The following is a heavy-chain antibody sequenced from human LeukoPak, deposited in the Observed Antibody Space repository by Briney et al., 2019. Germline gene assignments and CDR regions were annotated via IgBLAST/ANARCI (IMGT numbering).Heavy chain of an antibody. D-gene: IGHD3-3*01. CDR3: ARRYYDFWSGYYAYYFDY. V-gene: IGHV1-46*01. J-gene: IGHJ4*02. CDR1: GYTFTSYY. CDR2: INPSGGST. Sequence: ASVKVSCKASGYTFTSYYMHWVRQAPGQGLEWMGIINPSGGSTSYAQKFQGRVTMTRDTSTSTVYMELSSLRSEDTAVYYCARRYYDFWSGYYAYYFDYWGQGTLVTVSS.